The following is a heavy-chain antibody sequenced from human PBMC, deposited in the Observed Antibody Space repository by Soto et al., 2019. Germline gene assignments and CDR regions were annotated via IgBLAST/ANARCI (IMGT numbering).Heavy chain of an antibody. D-gene: IGHD6-6*01. V-gene: IGHV4-30-4*01. CDR2: SYYSGST. CDR3: AGVGSSSWAYYYGMDV. CDR1: GGSISSGDYY. Sequence: QVQLQESGPGLVKPSQTLSLTCTVSGGSISSGDYYWSWIRQPPGKGLGWIGYSYYSGSTYYNPSLKSRVTISVDTSKNQFSLKLSSVTAADTAVYYCAGVGSSSWAYYYGMDVWGQGTTVTVSS. J-gene: IGHJ6*02.